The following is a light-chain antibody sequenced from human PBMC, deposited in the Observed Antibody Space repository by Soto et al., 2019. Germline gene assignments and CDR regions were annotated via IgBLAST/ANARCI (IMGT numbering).Light chain of an antibody. CDR3: MQALETPRT. Sequence: DIVMTQSPLFLLVTPGEAASISCRSNQSLLHKNKNTYFNWYLQKPGQSPQLLIYMTSKRASGVPDRFSGSGSGTYFTLRISRVEAEDAGFSYCMQALETPRTFGQGTKVDIK. V-gene: IGKV2-28*01. CDR1: QSLLHKNKNTY. CDR2: MTS. J-gene: IGKJ1*01.